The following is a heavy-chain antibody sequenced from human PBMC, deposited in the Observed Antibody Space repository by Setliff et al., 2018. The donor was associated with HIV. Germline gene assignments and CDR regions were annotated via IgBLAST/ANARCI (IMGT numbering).Heavy chain of an antibody. J-gene: IGHJ5*02. CDR3: ARDRSKYGTGSSAYNRFDP. V-gene: IGHV4-4*07. Sequence: SETLSLTCSVSTDSFSNFHWSWMRQPAGKGLEWIGRIFGSGTTHYNPSLKSRVTMSIDTSKNQFSLKLNSVTAADTAVYFCARDRSKYGTGSSAYNRFDPWGLGTLVTVSS. CDR1: TDSFSNFH. CDR2: IFGSGTT. D-gene: IGHD3-16*01.